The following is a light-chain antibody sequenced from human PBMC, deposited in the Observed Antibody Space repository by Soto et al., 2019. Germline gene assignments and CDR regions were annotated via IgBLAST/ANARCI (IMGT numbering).Light chain of an antibody. CDR3: SSYTSSTAYV. CDR1: SSNIGGYNY. CDR2: EVS. J-gene: IGLJ1*01. Sequence: QSVLTQPPPVSAAPGQKVTISCSGSSSNIGGYNYVSWYQLHPGKAPKLMVYEVSNRPSGVSNRFSGSKSGNTASLTISGLQAEDEADYYCSSYTSSTAYVFGTGTKVTVL. V-gene: IGLV2-14*01.